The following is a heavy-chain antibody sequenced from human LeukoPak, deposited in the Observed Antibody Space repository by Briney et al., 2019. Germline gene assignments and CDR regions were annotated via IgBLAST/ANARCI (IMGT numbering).Heavy chain of an antibody. V-gene: IGHV1-69*01. CDR2: IIPIFGTA. CDR3: ARDKLVRYYDSSGYYSAFDI. D-gene: IGHD3-22*01. Sequence: VASVKVSCKASGGTFSSYAISWVRQAPGQGLEWMGGIIPIFGTANYTQKFQGRVTITADESTSTAYMELSSLRSEDTAVYYCARDKLVRYYDSSGYYSAFDIWGQGTMVTVSS. J-gene: IGHJ3*02. CDR1: GGTFSSYA.